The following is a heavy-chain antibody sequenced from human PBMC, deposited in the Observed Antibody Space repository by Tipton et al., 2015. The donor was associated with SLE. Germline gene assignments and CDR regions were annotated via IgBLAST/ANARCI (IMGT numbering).Heavy chain of an antibody. J-gene: IGHJ5*02. CDR3: AKGGYDNWFDP. CDR1: GGSISTYY. Sequence: GLVKPSETLSLTCTVSGGSISTYYWSWIRQPPKQGLEWIGWIYHTGSTDYNPSLKSRVTISVDTSKNQFSLKLSSVTAADTAVYYCAKGGYDNWFDPWGQGTLVTVSS. CDR2: IYHTGST. V-gene: IGHV4-59*01. D-gene: IGHD5-12*01.